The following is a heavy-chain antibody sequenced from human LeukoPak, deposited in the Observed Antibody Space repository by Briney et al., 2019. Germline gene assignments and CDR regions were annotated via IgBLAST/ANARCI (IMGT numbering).Heavy chain of an antibody. J-gene: IGHJ5*02. D-gene: IGHD2-21*02. CDR2: IIPIFGTA. CDR3: ARNCGGDCYSHWFDP. Sequence: ASVKVSCKASGGTFSSYAISWVRQAPGQGLEWMGGIIPIFGTANYAQKFQGRVTITADESTSTAYMELSSLRSEDTAVYYCARNCGGDCYSHWFDPWGQGTLVTVSS. CDR1: GGTFSSYA. V-gene: IGHV1-69*01.